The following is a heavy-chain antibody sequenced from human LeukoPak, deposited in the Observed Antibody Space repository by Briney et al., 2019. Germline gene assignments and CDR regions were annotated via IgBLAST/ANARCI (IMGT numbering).Heavy chain of an antibody. Sequence: SETLSLTCAVYGGSFSGYYWSWIRQPPGKGLEWIGEINHSGSTNYNPSLKSRVTISVDTSKNQFSLKLSSVTAADTAVYYCARSRVVMTAIPGAFDIWGQGTMVTVSS. CDR1: GGSFSGYY. CDR2: INHSGST. J-gene: IGHJ3*02. V-gene: IGHV4-34*01. D-gene: IGHD2-21*02. CDR3: ARSRVVMTAIPGAFDI.